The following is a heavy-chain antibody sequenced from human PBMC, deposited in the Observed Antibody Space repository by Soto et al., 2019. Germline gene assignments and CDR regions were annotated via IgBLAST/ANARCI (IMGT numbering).Heavy chain of an antibody. V-gene: IGHV3-74*01. CDR3: ARANSDLLGFYYYYGMHV. D-gene: IGHD3-3*01. J-gene: IGHJ6*02. Sequence: GGSLRLSCAASGFTFSSYWMHWVRQAPGKGLVWVSRINSDGSSTSYADSVKGRFTISRDNAKNTLYLQMNSLRAEDTAVYYCARANSDLLGFYYYYGMHVWGQGTTVTVSS. CDR2: INSDGSST. CDR1: GFTFSSYW.